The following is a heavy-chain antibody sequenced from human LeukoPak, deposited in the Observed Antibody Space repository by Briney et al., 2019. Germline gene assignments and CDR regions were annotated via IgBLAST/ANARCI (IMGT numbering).Heavy chain of an antibody. V-gene: IGHV1-2*02. Sequence: SVKVSCKASGYTFNDYYIHWVRQAPGQGLEWMGWINPKSGGTNYAQKFQGRVTMTRDTSISTVYMELSRLRSDDRAVYYCARIGGRGYSYGTFDYWGQGTLVTVSS. CDR1: GYTFNDYY. J-gene: IGHJ4*02. CDR2: INPKSGGT. D-gene: IGHD5-18*01. CDR3: ARIGGRGYSYGTFDY.